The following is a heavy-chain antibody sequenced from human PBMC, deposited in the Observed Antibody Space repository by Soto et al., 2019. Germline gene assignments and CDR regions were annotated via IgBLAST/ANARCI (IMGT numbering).Heavy chain of an antibody. D-gene: IGHD3-22*01. Sequence: QVQLVQSGAEVKKPGASVKVSCKASGYTFTSYGISWVRQAPGQGLEWMGWISAYNGNTNYAQKLQGRVTMTTDTSTSTAYMELRSLRSDDTTVYYCARAEYYYDSSGYYRFDYWGQGTLVTVSS. V-gene: IGHV1-18*01. CDR2: ISAYNGNT. CDR3: ARAEYYYDSSGYYRFDY. J-gene: IGHJ4*02. CDR1: GYTFTSYG.